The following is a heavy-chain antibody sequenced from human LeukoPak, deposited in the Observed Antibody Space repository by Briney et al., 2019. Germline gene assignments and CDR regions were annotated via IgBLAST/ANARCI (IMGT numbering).Heavy chain of an antibody. CDR1: GGTFSSYA. CDR3: ARARVASNHNYYYYMDV. Sequence: SVKVSCKASGGTFSSYAISWVRQAPGQGLEWMGGTIPIFGTANYAQKFQGRVTITTDESTSTAYMELSSLRSEDTAVYYCARARVASNHNYYYYMDVWGKGTTVTVSS. CDR2: TIPIFGTA. J-gene: IGHJ6*03. D-gene: IGHD2-15*01. V-gene: IGHV1-69*05.